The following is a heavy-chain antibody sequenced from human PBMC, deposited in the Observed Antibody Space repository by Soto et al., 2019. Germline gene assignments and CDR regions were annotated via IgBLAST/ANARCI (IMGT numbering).Heavy chain of an antibody. CDR1: GYTFTSYA. D-gene: IGHD4-17*01. Sequence: GASVKVSCKASGYTFTSYAMHWVRQAPGQRLEWMGWINAGNGNTKYSQKFQGRVTITRDTSASTAYMELSSLRSEDTAMYYCARDRPRTTGWFHPWGQGTLVTVSS. CDR2: INAGNGNT. CDR3: ARDRPRTTGWFHP. J-gene: IGHJ5*02. V-gene: IGHV1-3*01.